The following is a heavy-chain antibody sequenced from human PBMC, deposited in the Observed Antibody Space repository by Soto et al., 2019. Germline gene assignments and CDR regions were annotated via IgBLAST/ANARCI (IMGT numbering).Heavy chain of an antibody. CDR3: ARGRITTIVVVWGFDY. CDR2: IIPIFGTA. CDR1: RCTFSSYA. D-gene: IGHD3-22*01. J-gene: IGHJ4*02. Sequence: GSSVQVSCKASRCTFSSYAISLVRQAPGQGLEWMGGIIPIFGTANYAQKFQGRVTITADESTSTAYMELSSLRSEDTAVYYCARGRITTIVVVWGFDYWGQGTLVTVSS. V-gene: IGHV1-69*13.